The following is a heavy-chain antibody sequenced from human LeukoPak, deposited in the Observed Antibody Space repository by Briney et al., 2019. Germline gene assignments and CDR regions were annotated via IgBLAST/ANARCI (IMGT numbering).Heavy chain of an antibody. J-gene: IGHJ4*02. D-gene: IGHD3-10*01. CDR2: IKGDGSEK. CDR1: GFTFSDYW. Sequence: GGSLRLCCAASGFTFSDYWMTWVRQAPGKGLEWVANIKGDGSEKYYVDSVKGRFTISRDNAKNSLYLQMNSLRAEDTAVYYRATEAYYHFDYWGQGALVTVSS. CDR3: ATEAYYHFDY. V-gene: IGHV3-7*01.